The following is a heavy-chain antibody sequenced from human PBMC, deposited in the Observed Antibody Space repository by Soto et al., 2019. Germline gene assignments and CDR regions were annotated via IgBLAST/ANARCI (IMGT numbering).Heavy chain of an antibody. CDR3: AAGEASSRNLAPYYLDF. CDR2: IHYSGTT. V-gene: IGHV4-61*01. D-gene: IGHD6-13*01. Sequence: SETLSLTCTVSGGSISSSSYFWTWIRQPPGKGLEWIGYIHYSGTTSFFPSYNPSLRSRVTISEDTSKNQFSLKLLSVTTADTAVYFCAAGEASSRNLAPYYLDFWGQGTLVTVSS. J-gene: IGHJ4*02. CDR1: GGSISSSSYF.